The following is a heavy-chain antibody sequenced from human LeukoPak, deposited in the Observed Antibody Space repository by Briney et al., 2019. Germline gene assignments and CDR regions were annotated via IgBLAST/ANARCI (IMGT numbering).Heavy chain of an antibody. CDR2: ISLYNGNT. CDR3: ARSYSNTWYHSDY. V-gene: IGHV1-18*01. J-gene: IGHJ4*02. CDR1: GYTFDTNG. D-gene: IGHD6-13*01. Sequence: GASVKVSCKASGYTFDTNGVTWVRQVPGQGLEWMGWISLYNGNTKYAQKFLGRVTMTRDTSTSTAYMELTTLRSDDTAVYYCARSYSNTWYHSDYWGQGTLVTVSS.